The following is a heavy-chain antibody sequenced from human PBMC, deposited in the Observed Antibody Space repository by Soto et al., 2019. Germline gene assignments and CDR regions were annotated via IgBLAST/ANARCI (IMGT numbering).Heavy chain of an antibody. CDR1: GYTFTIYP. J-gene: IGHJ4*02. D-gene: IGHD3-22*01. CDR2: INAGNGDT. Sequence: ASVKVSCKASGYTFTIYPLHCVLQSPLQGLEWMGWINAGNGDTKYSQKFQGRVTITRDTSAITAYMELSTLRFEDTAVYYCVRDWTHYDSSGPGDYWGQGTLVTVSS. CDR3: VRDWTHYDSSGPGDY. V-gene: IGHV1-3*01.